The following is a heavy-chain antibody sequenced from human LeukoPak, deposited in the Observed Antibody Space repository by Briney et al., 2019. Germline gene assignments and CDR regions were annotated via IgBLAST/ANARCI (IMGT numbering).Heavy chain of an antibody. V-gene: IGHV3-30*18. J-gene: IGHJ4*02. CDR1: GFTFSSYG. CDR3: ANLGSGSYYNGVTY. CDR2: ISYDGSNK. D-gene: IGHD3-10*01. Sequence: PGGSLRLSCAASGFTFSSYGMHWVRQAPGKGLEWVAVISYDGSNKYYADSVKGRFTISRDNSKNTLYLQMNSLRAEDTAVYYCANLGSGSYYNGVTYWGQGTLVTVSS.